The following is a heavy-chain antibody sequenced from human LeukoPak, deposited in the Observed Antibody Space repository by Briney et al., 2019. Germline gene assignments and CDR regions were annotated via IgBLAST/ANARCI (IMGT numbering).Heavy chain of an antibody. Sequence: PGGSLRLSCTASGFAFTSFSMNWVRQAPGKGLEWVSSISSGSIYINYADSVKGRFTISRDNAKNSLCLQMNSLRAEDTAVYYCAELGITMIGDVWGKGTTVTISS. CDR3: AELGITMIGDV. CDR2: ISSGSIYI. V-gene: IGHV3-21*01. CDR1: GFAFTSFS. D-gene: IGHD3-10*02. J-gene: IGHJ6*04.